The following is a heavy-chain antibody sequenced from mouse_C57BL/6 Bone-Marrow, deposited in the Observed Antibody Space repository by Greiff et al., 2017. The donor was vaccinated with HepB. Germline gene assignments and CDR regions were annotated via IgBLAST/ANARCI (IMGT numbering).Heavy chain of an antibody. V-gene: IGHV10-1*01. D-gene: IGHD2-2*01. Sequence: EVQRVESGGGLVQPKGSLKLSCAASGFSFNTYAMNWVRQAPGKGLEWVARIRSKSNNYATYYADSVKDRFTISRDDSESMLYLQMNNLKTEDTAMYYCVKGGTMVTTEFAYWGQGTLVTVSA. J-gene: IGHJ3*01. CDR3: VKGGTMVTTEFAY. CDR2: IRSKSNNYAT. CDR1: GFSFNTYA.